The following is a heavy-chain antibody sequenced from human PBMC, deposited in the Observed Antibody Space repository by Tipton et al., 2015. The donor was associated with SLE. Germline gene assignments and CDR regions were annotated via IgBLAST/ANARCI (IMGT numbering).Heavy chain of an antibody. CDR2: IYYSGST. V-gene: IGHV4-38-2*01. CDR1: GYSIRSGYY. D-gene: IGHD6-13*01. J-gene: IGHJ5*02. Sequence: TLSLTCAVSGYSIRSGYYRGWIRQPPGKGLEWIGSIYYSGSTYYNPSLKSRVTISVDTSKNQFSLKLSSVTAADTAVYYCARSLIAAAGTVWFDPWGQGTLVTVSS. CDR3: ARSLIAAAGTVWFDP.